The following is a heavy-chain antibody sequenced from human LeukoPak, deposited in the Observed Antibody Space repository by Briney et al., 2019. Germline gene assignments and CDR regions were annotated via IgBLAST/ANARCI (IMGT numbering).Heavy chain of an antibody. Sequence: ASVKVSCTASGYTFINYAIHWVRQAPGHRLEWMGWINAYNGDTEYSQKFQGRVTITRDTSATTAYMELSTLRSEDTAVYYCARGSTSDWPLEYWGRGILVAVSS. CDR3: ARGSTSDWPLEY. D-gene: IGHD2-21*02. CDR2: INAYNGDT. J-gene: IGHJ4*02. V-gene: IGHV1-3*01. CDR1: GYTFINYA.